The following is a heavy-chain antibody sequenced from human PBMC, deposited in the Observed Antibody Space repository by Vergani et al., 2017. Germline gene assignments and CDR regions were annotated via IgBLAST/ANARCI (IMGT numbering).Heavy chain of an antibody. CDR3: ARQXYDYVWGSYDAFDI. Sequence: QVQLQQWGAGLLKPSETLALTCAVYGGSVSSGSYYWSWIRQPPGKGLEWIGYIYYSGSTNYNPSLKSRVTISVDTSKNQFSLKLSSVTAADTAVYYCARQXYDYVWGSYDAFDIWGQGTMVTVSS. CDR1: GGSVSSGSYY. CDR2: IYYSGST. V-gene: IGHV4-61*01. J-gene: IGHJ3*02. D-gene: IGHD3-16*01.